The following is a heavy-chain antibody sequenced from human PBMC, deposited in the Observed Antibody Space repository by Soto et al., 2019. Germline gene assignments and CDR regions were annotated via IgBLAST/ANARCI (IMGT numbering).Heavy chain of an antibody. Sequence: GGSLRLSCAASGFTVSSNYMSWVRQAPGKGLEWVSVIYSGGSTYYADSVKGRFTISRDNSENTLYLQMNSLRAVDTAVFYCARTCSGGTCSFDYWGQGTLVTVSS. CDR3: ARTCSGGTCSFDY. D-gene: IGHD2-15*01. CDR2: IYSGGST. CDR1: GFTVSSNY. J-gene: IGHJ4*02. V-gene: IGHV3-66*01.